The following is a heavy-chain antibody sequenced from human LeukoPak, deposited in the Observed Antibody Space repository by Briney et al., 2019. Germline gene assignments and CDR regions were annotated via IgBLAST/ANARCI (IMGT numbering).Heavy chain of an antibody. CDR1: GFTFSSYS. CDR2: ISSSSSYI. Sequence: GGSLRLSCAASGFTFSSYSMNRVRQAPGKGLEWVSSISSSSSYIYYADSVKGRFTISRDNAKNSLCLQMNSLRAEDTAVYYCAREGSGYDSNWFDPWGQGTLVTVSS. D-gene: IGHD5-12*01. V-gene: IGHV3-21*01. J-gene: IGHJ5*02. CDR3: AREGSGYDSNWFDP.